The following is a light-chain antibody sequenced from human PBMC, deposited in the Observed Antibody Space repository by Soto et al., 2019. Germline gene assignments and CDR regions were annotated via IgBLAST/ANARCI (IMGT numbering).Light chain of an antibody. J-gene: IGLJ2*01. CDR3: TSYSSSTTLVV. CDR1: SSDVGSYNF. CDR2: DVS. Sequence: QSALTQPASVSGSPGQSITISCTGTSSDVGSYNFVSWYQQHPGKAPKLMIHDVSSRPSGVSNRFSASKSGNTASLTISGIHTEDDADYYCTSYSSSTTLVVFGGGTKLTVL. V-gene: IGLV2-14*03.